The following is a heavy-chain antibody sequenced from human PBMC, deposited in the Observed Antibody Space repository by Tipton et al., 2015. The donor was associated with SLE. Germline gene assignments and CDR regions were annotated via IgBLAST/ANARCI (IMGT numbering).Heavy chain of an antibody. CDR2: IWYDGSNK. CDR3: ARVSRPRIAALGFDP. D-gene: IGHD6-13*01. CDR1: GFTFSSYG. J-gene: IGHJ5*02. Sequence: SLRLSCAASGFTFSSYGMHWVRQAPGKGLEWVAGIWYDGSNKYYADSVKGRFTISRDNSKNTLYLQMNSLRAEDTAVYYCARVSRPRIAALGFDPWGQGTLVTVSS. V-gene: IGHV3-33*01.